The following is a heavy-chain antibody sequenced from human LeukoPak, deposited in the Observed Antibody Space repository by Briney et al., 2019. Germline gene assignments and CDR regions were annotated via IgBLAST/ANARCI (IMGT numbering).Heavy chain of an antibody. CDR3: ARGGNWFDP. D-gene: IGHD3-16*01. Sequence: GGSLRLSCAASGFTFSSYEMNWVRQAPGKGLECVSYISSSGGTISYADSVKGRFTISRDNAKNALYLQMNSLRAEDTVNYYCARGGNWFDPWGQGTLVTVSS. CDR1: GFTFSSYE. V-gene: IGHV3-48*03. J-gene: IGHJ5*02. CDR2: ISSSGGTI.